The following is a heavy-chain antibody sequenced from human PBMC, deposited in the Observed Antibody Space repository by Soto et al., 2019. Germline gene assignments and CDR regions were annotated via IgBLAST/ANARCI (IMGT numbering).Heavy chain of an antibody. V-gene: IGHV2-5*02. Sequence: QITLKESGPTLVKPTQTLTLTCTFSGFSLSTSGVGVGWIRQPPGKALEWLALIYWDDDKRYSPSLKSRLTITKDTSKNQGVLTMTNMDPVDTATYYCAHTSATVTRGDAFDIWGQGTMVTVSS. CDR2: IYWDDDK. CDR3: AHTSATVTRGDAFDI. J-gene: IGHJ3*02. CDR1: GFSLSTSGVG. D-gene: IGHD4-17*01.